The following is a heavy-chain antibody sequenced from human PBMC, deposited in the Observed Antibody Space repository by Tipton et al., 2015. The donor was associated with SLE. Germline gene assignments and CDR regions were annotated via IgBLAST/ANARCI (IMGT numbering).Heavy chain of an antibody. CDR2: VSPYSGNT. CDR1: GYTFTNFH. V-gene: IGHV1-18*01. J-gene: IGHJ4*02. D-gene: IGHD3-10*01. Sequence: QLVQSGAEVKKPGVSVKVSCKASGYTFTNFHISWVRQAPGQGLEWMGCVSPYSGNTNYAQNLQGRVTMTTDTSTSTGYMELRNLTSDETAVYYCASGGPCTSGNSYKYYIDFWGQGTLVTGSS. CDR3: ASGGPCTSGNSYKYYIDF.